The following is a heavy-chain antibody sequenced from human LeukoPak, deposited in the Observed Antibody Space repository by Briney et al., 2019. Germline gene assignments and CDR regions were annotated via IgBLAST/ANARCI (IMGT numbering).Heavy chain of an antibody. D-gene: IGHD2-21*01. CDR3: ARERQDTILHSGAFDI. V-gene: IGHV3-30-3*01. Sequence: GGSLRLSCAASGFTFSTYFMHGVRQAPGKGLEWVADIASDGSHTFYVGSVKGRFTISRDNSKNTLYLQMNSLRAEDTAVYFCARERQDTILHSGAFDIWGQGTMVTVSS. CDR1: GFTFSTYF. CDR2: IASDGSHT. J-gene: IGHJ3*02.